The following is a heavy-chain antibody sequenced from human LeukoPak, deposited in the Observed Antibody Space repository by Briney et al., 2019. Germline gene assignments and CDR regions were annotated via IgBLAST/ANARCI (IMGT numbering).Heavy chain of an antibody. D-gene: IGHD4-17*01. CDR2: ISSSGSYI. CDR1: GFTFSSYS. V-gene: IGHV3-21*01. Sequence: PGGSLRLSCAASGFTFSSYSMNWVRQAPGKGLEWVSSISSSGSYIYYADSVKGRFTISRDNAKISLDLQMNSLRADDTAVYYCARDYYGDYVFGYWGQGALVTVSS. J-gene: IGHJ4*02. CDR3: ARDYYGDYVFGY.